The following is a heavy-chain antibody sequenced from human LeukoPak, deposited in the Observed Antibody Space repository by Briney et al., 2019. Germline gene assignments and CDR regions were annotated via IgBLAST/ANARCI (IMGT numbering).Heavy chain of an antibody. CDR1: GGSVSSSYW. CDR2: ISYTGGA. V-gene: IGHV4-4*02. Sequence: PSETLSLTCAVSGGSVSSSYWWSWVRQPPGKGLEWIGEISYTGGANYNPSLKSRVTISIDESKNQFSLKLSSVTAADTAVYYCARRWYFDYWGQGTLVTVSS. D-gene: IGHD2-15*01. CDR3: ARRWYFDY. J-gene: IGHJ4*02.